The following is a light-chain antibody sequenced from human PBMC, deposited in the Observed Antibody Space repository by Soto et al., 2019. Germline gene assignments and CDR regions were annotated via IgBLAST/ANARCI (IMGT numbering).Light chain of an antibody. J-gene: IGKJ4*01. CDR2: SAS. Sequence: LVMTHSPATLSLSPGARATPSLRVSQSVSSYLGWYQQKPGQAPRLLIYSASNRATGIPSRFSGSGSGTDFTLTISGLEPEDSAVYYCQRYGYSPGLACGGGTKVDIK. CDR1: QSVSSY. CDR3: QRYGYSPGLA. V-gene: IGKV3-20*01.